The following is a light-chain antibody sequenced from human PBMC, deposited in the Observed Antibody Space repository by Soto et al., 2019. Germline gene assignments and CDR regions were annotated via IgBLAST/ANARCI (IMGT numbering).Light chain of an antibody. V-gene: IGLV1-47*01. CDR2: RNN. Sequence: QSVLTQPPSASGTPGQRVTISCSGSSSNIGSNYVYWYQQLPGTAPKLLIYRNNQRPSGVPDRFSGSKSGTSASLAISGLRSEDEADYYCAAWDDSLSAHWVFGGWTQLTVL. CDR1: SSNIGSNY. J-gene: IGLJ3*02. CDR3: AAWDDSLSAHWV.